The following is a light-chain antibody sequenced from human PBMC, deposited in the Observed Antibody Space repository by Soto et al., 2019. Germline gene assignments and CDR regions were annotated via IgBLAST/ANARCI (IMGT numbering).Light chain of an antibody. CDR2: DAS. Sequence: EIVMTQSPGTLSLSPGERATLSCRAIQSVSSSYLAWYQQKPGQAPRLLIYDASNRATGIPARFSGSGSGTEFNLTISSLQSEDFAIYYCRHYNNWPPETFGQGTKVDI. J-gene: IGKJ1*01. CDR1: QSVSSSY. CDR3: RHYNNWPPET. V-gene: IGKV3D-15*01.